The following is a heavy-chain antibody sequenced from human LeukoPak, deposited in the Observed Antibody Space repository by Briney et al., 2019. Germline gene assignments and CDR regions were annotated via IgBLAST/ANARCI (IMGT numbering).Heavy chain of an antibody. CDR1: GFTFSSHG. D-gene: IGHD6-13*01. J-gene: IGHJ5*02. Sequence: GGSLRLSCAASGFTFSSHGMQWVRQAPGKGLEWVAVISYDGSTKYYADSVKGRFTISRDNSKSTLYLQMNSLRAEDTAVYYCAAGWFDPWGQGTLVTVSS. CDR3: AAGWFDP. V-gene: IGHV3-30*03. CDR2: ISYDGSTK.